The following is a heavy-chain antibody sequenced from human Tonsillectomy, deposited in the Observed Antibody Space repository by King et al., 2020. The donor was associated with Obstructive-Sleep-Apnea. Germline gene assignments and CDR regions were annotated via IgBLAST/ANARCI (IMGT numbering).Heavy chain of an antibody. J-gene: IGHJ4*02. CDR2: IRYDGTNK. CDR1: GFTFSSYG. Sequence: VQLVQSGGGVVQPGGSLRLSCAASGFTFSSYGMHWVRQAPGKGLEWVAFIRYDGTNKYYADSVKGRFTISQENSKNTLYLQMSSLRAEDTAVHYCVGISGAGMTYWGQGTLVTVSS. D-gene: IGHD6-13*01. CDR3: VGISGAGMTY. V-gene: IGHV3-30*02.